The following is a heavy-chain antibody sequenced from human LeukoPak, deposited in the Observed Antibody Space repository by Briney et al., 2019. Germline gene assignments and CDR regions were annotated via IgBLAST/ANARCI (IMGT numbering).Heavy chain of an antibody. CDR1: GGSISSSSYY. J-gene: IGHJ3*02. CDR3: ARIIRAAAGTMAFDI. CDR2: IYYSGST. Sequence: SETLSLTCTVSGGSISSSSYYWGWIRQPPGKGLEWIGSIYYSGSTYYNPSLKSRVTISVDTSKNQFSLKLSSVTAADTAVYYCARIIRAAAGTMAFDIWGQGTMVTVSS. V-gene: IGHV4-39*07. D-gene: IGHD6-13*01.